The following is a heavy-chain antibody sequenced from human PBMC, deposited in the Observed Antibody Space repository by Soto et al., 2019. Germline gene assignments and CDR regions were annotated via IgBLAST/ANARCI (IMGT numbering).Heavy chain of an antibody. CDR2: INHSGST. CDR3: ARAFSSGWYYYCGMDV. D-gene: IGHD6-19*01. V-gene: IGHV4-34*01. J-gene: IGHJ6*02. Sequence: SETLSLTCAVYGGSFSGYYWSWIRQPPGKGLEWIGEINHSGSTNYNPSLKSRVTISVDTSKNQFSLKLSSVTAADTAVYYCARAFSSGWYYYCGMDVWGQGTTVTVSS. CDR1: GGSFSGYY.